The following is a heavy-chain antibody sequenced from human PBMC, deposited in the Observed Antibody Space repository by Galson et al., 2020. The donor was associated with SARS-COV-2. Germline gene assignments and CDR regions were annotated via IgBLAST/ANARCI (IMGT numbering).Heavy chain of an antibody. V-gene: IGHV1-58*02. J-gene: IGHJ3*02. Sequence: ASVKVSCKASGFTFTSPAMQWVRQARGQRLEWIGWIVVGSGNTNYAQKFQERVTITRDMSTSTAYMELSSLRSEDTAVYYCEAPGCSGGSCYDAFDIWGQGTMVTVSS. CDR2: IVVGSGNT. CDR1: GFTFTSPA. D-gene: IGHD2-15*01. CDR3: EAPGCSGGSCYDAFDI.